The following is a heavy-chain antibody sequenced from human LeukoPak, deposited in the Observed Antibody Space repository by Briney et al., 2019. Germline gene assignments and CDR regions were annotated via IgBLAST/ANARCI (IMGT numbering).Heavy chain of an antibody. V-gene: IGHV5-51*01. CDR1: GYSFTSYW. D-gene: IGHD4-11*01. Sequence: GESLKISCKGSGYSFTSYWIGWVRQMPGKGLEGMGIIYPGDSDTRYSPSFQGQVAISADKSISTAYLQWSSLKASDTAMYYCARLPGGVTTYYYYMDVWGKGTTVTVSS. J-gene: IGHJ6*03. CDR2: IYPGDSDT. CDR3: ARLPGGVTTYYYYMDV.